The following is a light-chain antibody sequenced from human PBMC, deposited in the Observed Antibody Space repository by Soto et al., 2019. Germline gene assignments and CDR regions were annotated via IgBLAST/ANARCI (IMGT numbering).Light chain of an antibody. CDR2: GAS. CDR1: QSVSNNY. CDR3: QQYGSSPPVT. J-gene: IGKJ5*01. V-gene: IGKV3-20*01. Sequence: EVVLTQSPGTLSLSPGERATLSCRASQSVSNNYLAWYQQKPGQAPGLLIYGASSRATGIPDRFSGSGSGTDFTLTISRLEPEDFAVYYCQQYGSSPPVTFGQGRLLEI.